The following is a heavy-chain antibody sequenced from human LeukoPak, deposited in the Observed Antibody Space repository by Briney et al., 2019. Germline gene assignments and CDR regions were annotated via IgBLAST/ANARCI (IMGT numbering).Heavy chain of an antibody. V-gene: IGHV1-46*01. Sequence: GASVTVSCKGTGYTFTSYYMHWVRQAPGQGLEWMGIINPSGGSTSYAQKFQGRITMTRDTSTSTVYMELSSLRSEDTAVYYCARRLSDAFDIWGQGTMVTVSS. CDR3: ARRLSDAFDI. D-gene: IGHD3-16*01. CDR2: INPSGGST. J-gene: IGHJ3*02. CDR1: GYTFTSYY.